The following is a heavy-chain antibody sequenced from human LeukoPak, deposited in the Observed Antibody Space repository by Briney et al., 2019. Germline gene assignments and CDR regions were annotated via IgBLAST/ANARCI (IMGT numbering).Heavy chain of an antibody. V-gene: IGHV1-18*01. CDR3: ARFTGFYVWGSYAYDAFDI. CDR2: ISAYNGNT. D-gene: IGHD3-16*01. CDR1: GYTFTSYG. Sequence: ASVKVSCKASGYTFTSYGISWVRQAPGQGLEWMGWISAYNGNTNYAQKFQGRVTMTRNTSISTAYMELSSLRSEDTAVYYCARFTGFYVWGSYAYDAFDIWGQGTMVTVSS. J-gene: IGHJ3*02.